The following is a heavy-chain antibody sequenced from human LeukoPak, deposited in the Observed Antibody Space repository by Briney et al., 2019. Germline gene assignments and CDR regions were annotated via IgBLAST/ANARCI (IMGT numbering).Heavy chain of an antibody. V-gene: IGHV3-21*01. J-gene: IGHJ3*02. CDR3: AREQDTYYYDSSGHDAFDI. CDR1: GFTFSSYS. D-gene: IGHD3-22*01. CDR2: ISSSSSYI. Sequence: GGSLRPSCAASGFTFSSYSMNWVRQAPGKGLEWVSSISSSSSYIYYADSVKGRFTISRDNAKNSLYLQMNSLRAEDTAVYYCAREQDTYYYDSSGHDAFDIWGQGTMVTVSS.